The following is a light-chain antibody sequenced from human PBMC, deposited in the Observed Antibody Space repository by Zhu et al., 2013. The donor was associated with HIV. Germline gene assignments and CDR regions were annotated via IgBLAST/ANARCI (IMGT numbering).Light chain of an antibody. J-gene: IGKJ3*01. V-gene: IGKV1-39*01. CDR2: AAS. CDR1: QDIRNH. CDR3: QQSYSTPFT. Sequence: DIQMTQSPSSLSASVGDRVTITCRASQDIRNHLGWYQQKPGKAPKLLIYAASSLQSGVPSRFSGSGSGTDFTLTISSLQPEDFATYYCQQSYSTPFTFGPGTKVDIK.